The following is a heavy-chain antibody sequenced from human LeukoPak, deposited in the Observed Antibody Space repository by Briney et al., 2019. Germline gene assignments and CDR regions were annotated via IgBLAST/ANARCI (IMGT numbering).Heavy chain of an antibody. D-gene: IGHD1-26*01. CDR3: ATGKWELAHMDV. CDR1: GYTLTELS. J-gene: IGHJ6*02. Sequence: ASVKVSCKVSGYTLTELSMHWVRQAPGKGLEWMGGFDPEDGETIYAQKFQGRVAMTEDTSTDTAYMELSSLRSEDTAVYYCATGKWELAHMDVWGQGSTVTVSS. CDR2: FDPEDGET. V-gene: IGHV1-24*01.